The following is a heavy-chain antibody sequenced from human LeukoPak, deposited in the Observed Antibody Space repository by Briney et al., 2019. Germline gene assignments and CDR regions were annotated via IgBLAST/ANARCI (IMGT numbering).Heavy chain of an antibody. CDR3: ARDTARITIFGVAKYMDV. Sequence: ASVKASCKASGYTFTGYYMHWVRQAPGQGLEWMGWINPNSGGTNYAQKFQGRVTMTRDTSISTAYMELSRLRSDDMAVYYCARDTARITIFGVAKYMDVWGKGTTVTVSS. CDR2: INPNSGGT. CDR1: GYTFTGYY. J-gene: IGHJ6*03. D-gene: IGHD3-3*01. V-gene: IGHV1-2*02.